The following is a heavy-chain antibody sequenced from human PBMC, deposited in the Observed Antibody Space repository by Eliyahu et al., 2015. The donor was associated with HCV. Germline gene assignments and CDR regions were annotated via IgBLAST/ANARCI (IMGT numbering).Heavy chain of an antibody. J-gene: IGHJ5*02. D-gene: IGHD6-19*01. Sequence: QVQLQESGPGLVKPVSGGSITTYYWSWIRXPPGKGLEWIGYXHYSGSTNYNPSLKSRVTISLDTSKNQFSLKLTXLTAADTAVYFCASGGGGIAVAGTGGWFDPWGQGTLVTVSS. V-gene: IGHV4-59*01. CDR3: ASGGGGIAVAGTGGWFDP. CDR2: XHYSGST. CDR1: GGSITTYY.